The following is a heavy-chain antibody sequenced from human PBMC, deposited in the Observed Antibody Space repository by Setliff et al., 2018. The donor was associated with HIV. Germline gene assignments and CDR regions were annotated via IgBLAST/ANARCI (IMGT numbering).Heavy chain of an antibody. CDR2: IYYSGST. Sequence: NPSETLSLTCTVSGASIRSGDYYWSWIRQPPGKDLEWIGYIYYSGSTYYNPSLKSRITISVDTSKNQFSLNLDSVTAADTAVYYCARGKLRYFDGYYYYYGMDVWGQGTTVTVSS. CDR3: ARGKLRYFDGYYYYYGMDV. V-gene: IGHV4-30-4*08. D-gene: IGHD3-9*01. CDR1: GASIRSGDYY. J-gene: IGHJ6*02.